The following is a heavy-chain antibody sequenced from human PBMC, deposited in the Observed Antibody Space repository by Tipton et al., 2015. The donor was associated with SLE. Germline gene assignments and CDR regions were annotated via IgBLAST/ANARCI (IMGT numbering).Heavy chain of an antibody. V-gene: IGHV4-59*01. D-gene: IGHD3-10*01. CDR3: ARVGPSYYYYMDV. J-gene: IGHJ6*03. CDR1: GGSMNDYY. Sequence: TLSLTCTVSGGSMNDYYWSWIRQPPGKGLEWIGYIYYTGSSNHNPSLKGRVTMSVDTSKNQFSLSVNSVTDADSAVYYCARVGPSYYYYMDVWGRGTTVTVSS. CDR2: IYYTGSS.